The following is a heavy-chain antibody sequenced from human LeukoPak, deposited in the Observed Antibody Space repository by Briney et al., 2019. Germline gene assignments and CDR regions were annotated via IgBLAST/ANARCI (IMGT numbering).Heavy chain of an antibody. CDR1: GFTFDDYG. V-gene: IGHV3-20*04. D-gene: IGHD2-21*02. Sequence: GGSLRLSCAASGFTFDDYGMSWVRQAPGKGPEWVSGINWNGGSTGYADSVKGRFTISRDNAKNSLYLQMNSLRAEDTAVYYCARSVVVTAKGPCWGQGTLVTVSS. CDR3: ARSVVVTAKGPC. J-gene: IGHJ4*02. CDR2: INWNGGST.